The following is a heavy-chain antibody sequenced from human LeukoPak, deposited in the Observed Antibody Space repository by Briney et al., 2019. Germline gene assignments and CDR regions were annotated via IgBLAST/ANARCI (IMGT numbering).Heavy chain of an antibody. CDR3: AKVDGYIYGSFAY. J-gene: IGHJ4*02. CDR2: ISGSGGST. Sequence: GGSLRLSCAASGFTFTNYAMSWVRQAPGKGLEWVSTISGSGGSTYHADSVKGRFTISRDNSKNTLYLQMNGLRVEDAAVYYCAKVDGYIYGSFAYWGQGTLVTVSS. D-gene: IGHD5-18*01. CDR1: GFTFTNYA. V-gene: IGHV3-23*01.